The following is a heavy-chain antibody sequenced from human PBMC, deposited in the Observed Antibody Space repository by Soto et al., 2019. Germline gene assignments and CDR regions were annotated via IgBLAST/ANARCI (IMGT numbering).Heavy chain of an antibody. CDR2: ISSTGALM. V-gene: IGHV3-21*01. CDR3: ARDRLARGIPVAGRIDY. CDR1: GFIFSQYS. Sequence: GGSLRLSCAASGFIFSQYSMNWVRQAPGKGLEWVSSISSTGALMYYADSVKGRFTISRDDADNSLYLQMNSLRVEDTAVYYCARDRLARGIPVAGRIDYWGQGALVT. J-gene: IGHJ4*02. D-gene: IGHD6-19*01.